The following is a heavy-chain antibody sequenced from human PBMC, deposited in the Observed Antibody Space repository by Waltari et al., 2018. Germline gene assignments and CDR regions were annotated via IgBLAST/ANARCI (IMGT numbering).Heavy chain of an antibody. V-gene: IGHV1-2*02. CDR3: ARVVDLDWFDP. CDR1: RYTFTDYSFTDYF. CDR2: INPNSGGT. Sequence: QVQLVQSGAEVEKPGASVKVSCKASRYTFTDYSFTDYFIHWVRQAPGQGLEWMGWINPNSGGTKYAQRFQGRVTMTRDTSISTAYMEISSLRSDDTAVYYCARVVDLDWFDPWGQGTLVTVSS. D-gene: IGHD2-2*03. J-gene: IGHJ5*02.